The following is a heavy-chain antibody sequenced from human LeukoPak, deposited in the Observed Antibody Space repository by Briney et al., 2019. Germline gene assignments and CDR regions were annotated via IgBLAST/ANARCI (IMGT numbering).Heavy chain of an antibody. V-gene: IGHV1-2*04. J-gene: IGHJ4*02. CDR1: GGTFSSYY. CDR2: INPNSGGT. CDR3: ARPDYGSGSYYNGGGGGFDY. Sequence: ASVKVSCKASGGTFSSYYMHWVRQAPGQGLEWMGWINPNSGGTNYAQKFQGWVTMTRDTSISTAYMELSRLRSDDTAVYYCARPDYGSGSYYNGGGGGFDYWGQGTLVTVSS. D-gene: IGHD3-10*01.